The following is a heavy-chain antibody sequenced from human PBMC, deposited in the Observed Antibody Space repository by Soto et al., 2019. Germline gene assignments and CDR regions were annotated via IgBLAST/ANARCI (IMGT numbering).Heavy chain of an antibody. Sequence: EVQLVETGGGLIQPGGSLRLSCAASGFTVSSNYMSWVRQAPGKGLEWVSVIYSGGSTYYADFVKGRFTISRDNSKNTLYLQMNSLRADDTAVYYCARGYSNYGLYYYGMDVWGQGTTVTVSS. D-gene: IGHD4-4*01. J-gene: IGHJ6*02. CDR3: ARGYSNYGLYYYGMDV. V-gene: IGHV3-53*02. CDR1: GFTVSSNY. CDR2: IYSGGST.